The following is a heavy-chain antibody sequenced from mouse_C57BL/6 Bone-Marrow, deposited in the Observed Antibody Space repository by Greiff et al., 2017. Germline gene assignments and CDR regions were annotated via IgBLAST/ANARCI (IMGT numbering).Heavy chain of an antibody. CDR2: MHPNGGSP. CDR3: ASSYDYDDYTKDY. J-gene: IGHJ4*01. CDR1: GYTFTNYW. V-gene: IGHV1-64*01. Sequence: VQLQQPGAELVKPGASVKLSCKASGYTFTNYWMHWVQQRPGQGLEWIGMMHPNGGSPDYNEKFKSEATLRVDKSSRTAYMELSSLTSEDSAVYYGASSYDYDDYTKDYWGQGTSVTVSS. D-gene: IGHD2-4*01.